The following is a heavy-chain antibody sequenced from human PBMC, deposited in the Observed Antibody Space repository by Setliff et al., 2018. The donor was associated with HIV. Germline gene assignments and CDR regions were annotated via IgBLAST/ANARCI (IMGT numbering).Heavy chain of an antibody. J-gene: IGHJ4*02. CDR1: GFTFTSST. Sequence: GESLKISCAASGFTFTSSTMSWVRQAPGKGLEWVATLTGSGDSTHYGDSVKGRFIISRDNSESTLYLQMSNLTVADTAVYYCAKDQGIVASAPFDYWGQGTLVTVSS. CDR3: AKDQGIVASAPFDY. V-gene: IGHV3-23*01. CDR2: LTGSGDST. D-gene: IGHD6-25*01.